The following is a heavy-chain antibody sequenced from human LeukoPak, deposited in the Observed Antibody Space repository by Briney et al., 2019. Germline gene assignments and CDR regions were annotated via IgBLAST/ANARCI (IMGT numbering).Heavy chain of an antibody. CDR3: ARDPSSYSPWGFDF. CDR2: ISDTSTTI. Sequence: GGSLRLSYSASGFTFSDFSMNWVRQAPGKGLEWISYISDTSTTIYYADSLKGRFTISRDNAKNSLYLQLGSLTVDDMAVYYCARDPSSYSPWGFDFWGQGTLVTVSS. V-gene: IGHV3-48*01. D-gene: IGHD2-2*01. CDR1: GFTFSDFS. J-gene: IGHJ4*02.